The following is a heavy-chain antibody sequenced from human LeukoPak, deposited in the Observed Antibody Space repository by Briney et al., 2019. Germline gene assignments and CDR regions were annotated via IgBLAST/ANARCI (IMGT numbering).Heavy chain of an antibody. CDR3: ARDGSGSGDY. D-gene: IGHD2-15*01. Sequence: GGSLRLSCEASGFTFSIYGMNWVRQAPGEGLEWVASISSDSTNIYYTDSVKGRFTISRDNAKNSLYLQMNSLILEDTAVYYCARDGSGSGDYWGQGTLVTVSS. CDR2: ISSDSTNI. CDR1: GFTFSIYG. J-gene: IGHJ4*02. V-gene: IGHV3-21*01.